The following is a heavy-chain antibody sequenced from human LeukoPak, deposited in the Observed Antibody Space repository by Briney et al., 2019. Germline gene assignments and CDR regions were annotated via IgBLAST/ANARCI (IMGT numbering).Heavy chain of an antibody. J-gene: IGHJ3*02. CDR3: TRYRTSSGSYYAFDI. Sequence: GGSLRLSCAASGFTFSGSAMHWVRQASGKGPEWVGRIRSKANHYATAYAASVKGGFTFFRDDSKNTAYLQMNSLKTEDTAVYYCTRYRTSSGSYYAFDIWGQGTMVTVSS. CDR2: IRSKANHYAT. D-gene: IGHD1-26*01. V-gene: IGHV3-73*01. CDR1: GFTFSGSA.